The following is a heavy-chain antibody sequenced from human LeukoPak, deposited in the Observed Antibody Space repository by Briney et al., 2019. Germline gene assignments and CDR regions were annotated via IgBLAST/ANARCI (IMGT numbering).Heavy chain of an antibody. CDR3: ARDSHDSSGYCPSCYYYYGMDV. D-gene: IGHD3-22*01. CDR2: INPNSGGT. V-gene: IGHV1-2*02. CDR1: GYTFTGYY. J-gene: IGHJ6*02. Sequence: GASVKVSCKASGYTFTGYYMHWVRQAPGQGLEWMGWINPNSGGTNYAQKFQGRVTMTRDTSISTAYMELSRLRSDDTAVYYCARDSHDSSGYCPSCYYYYGMDVWGQGTTVTVSS.